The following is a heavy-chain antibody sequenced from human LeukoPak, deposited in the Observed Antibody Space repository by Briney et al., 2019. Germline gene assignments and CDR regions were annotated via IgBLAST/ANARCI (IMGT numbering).Heavy chain of an antibody. D-gene: IGHD1-14*01. CDR3: ARDKGSDLGIPPYYYMDV. CDR1: GFTFSSYS. CDR2: ISSSSSYI. Sequence: KRGGSLRLSCAASGFTFSSYSMNWVRQAPGKGLEWVSSISSSSSYIYYADSVKGRFTISRDNAKNSLYLQMNGLRAEDTAVYYCARDKGSDLGIPPYYYMDVWGKGTTVTVSS. V-gene: IGHV3-21*01. J-gene: IGHJ6*03.